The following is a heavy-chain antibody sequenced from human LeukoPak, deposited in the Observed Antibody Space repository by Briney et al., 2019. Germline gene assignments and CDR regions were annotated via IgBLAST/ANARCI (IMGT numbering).Heavy chain of an antibody. D-gene: IGHD6-19*01. CDR2: INSDGSRT. CDR1: GFTFSTYW. CDR3: ARPETQYSSGLDGFDI. Sequence: GGSLRLSCAASGFTFSTYWMHWVRQAPGKGLVWVSRINSDGSRTTYADSVKGRFTISRDNAKNKLYLQMNSLRTEDTAVYYCARPETQYSSGLDGFDIWGQGTMVTVSS. V-gene: IGHV3-74*01. J-gene: IGHJ3*02.